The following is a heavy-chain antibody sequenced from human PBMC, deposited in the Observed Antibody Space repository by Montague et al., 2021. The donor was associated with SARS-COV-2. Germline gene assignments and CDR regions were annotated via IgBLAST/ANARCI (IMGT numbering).Heavy chain of an antibody. CDR2: IYYSGST. J-gene: IGHJ6*02. D-gene: IGHD6-13*01. Sequence: SETLSLTCTVSGGSISSSSYYWGWIRQPPGKGLEWIGSIYYSGSTYYNPSLKSRVTISVDTSKNQFSLKMSSVTAAATAEYYCARVGRQQLVRLSGMDVWGQGTTVTVSS. V-gene: IGHV4-39*07. CDR1: GGSISSSSYY. CDR3: ARVGRQQLVRLSGMDV.